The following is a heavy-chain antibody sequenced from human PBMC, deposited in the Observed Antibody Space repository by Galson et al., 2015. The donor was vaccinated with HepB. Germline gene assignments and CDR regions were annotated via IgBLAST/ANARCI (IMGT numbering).Heavy chain of an antibody. J-gene: IGHJ4*02. D-gene: IGHD2-2*01. CDR3: ARELMDVTLRGEEIVVVPTALDS. CDR1: GASINSGDYY. V-gene: IGHV4-61*02. Sequence: TLSLTCTVSGASINSGDYYWTWIRQTAGKGLEWIGRSYTTGDTNYNPSLTSRVTISLDTSKRQFSLRLRSVTAADTAVYYCARELMDVTLRGEEIVVVPTALDSWGQGTLVTVSS. CDR2: SYTTGDT.